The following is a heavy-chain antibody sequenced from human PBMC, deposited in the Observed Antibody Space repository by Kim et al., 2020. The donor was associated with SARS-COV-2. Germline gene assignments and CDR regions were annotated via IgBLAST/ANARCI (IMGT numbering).Heavy chain of an antibody. CDR2: INHSGST. Sequence: SETLSLTCAVYGGSFSGYYWSWIRQPPGKGLEWIGEINHSGSTNYNPSLKSRVTISVDTSKNQFSLKLSSVTAADTAVYYCARSRGYYGSSWYTLGWYFDLWGRGTLVTVSS. V-gene: IGHV4-34*01. D-gene: IGHD6-13*01. CDR1: GGSFSGYY. J-gene: IGHJ2*01. CDR3: ARSRGYYGSSWYTLGWYFDL.